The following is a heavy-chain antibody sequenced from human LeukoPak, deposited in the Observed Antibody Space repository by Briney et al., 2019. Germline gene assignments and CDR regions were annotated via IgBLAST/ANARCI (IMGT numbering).Heavy chain of an antibody. V-gene: IGHV1-8*01. CDR3: ARDNSSSWYIGY. CDR2: MNPNSGNT. J-gene: IGHJ4*02. CDR1: GYTFTSYD. Sequence: ASVKVSCKASGYTFTSYDINWVRQATGQGLEWMGWMNPNSGNTGYAQKFQGRVTMTRDTSTSTVYMELSSLRSEDTAVYYCARDNSSSWYIGYWGQGTLVTVSS. D-gene: IGHD6-13*01.